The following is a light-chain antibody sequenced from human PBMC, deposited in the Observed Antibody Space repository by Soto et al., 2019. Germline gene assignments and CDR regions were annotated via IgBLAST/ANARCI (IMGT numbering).Light chain of an antibody. CDR2: GAF. CDR1: QSVRSN. V-gene: IGKV3D-15*01. Sequence: EIVMTQSPATLSVSPGERVTLSCRASQSVRSNLAWYQQKPGQAPRLLIYGAFIRATGIPARFSGSGSGTEFSLTISSLQSEGFAVYYCQQYENWPPITFGQGTRLEIK. J-gene: IGKJ5*01. CDR3: QQYENWPPIT.